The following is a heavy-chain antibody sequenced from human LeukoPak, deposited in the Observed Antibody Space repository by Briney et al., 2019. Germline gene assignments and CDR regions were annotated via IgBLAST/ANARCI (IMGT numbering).Heavy chain of an antibody. Sequence: SETLSLTCTVSGCSISSYNWSWIRQPPGKGLEWIGRIYSSGSTNYNPSPKSRVTMSVDTSKNQFSLKLSSVTAADTAVYYCARAYCSSTSCYPDWYFDLWGRGTLVTVSS. V-gene: IGHV4-4*07. CDR1: GCSISSYN. J-gene: IGHJ2*01. CDR3: ARAYCSSTSCYPDWYFDL. CDR2: IYSSGST. D-gene: IGHD2-2*01.